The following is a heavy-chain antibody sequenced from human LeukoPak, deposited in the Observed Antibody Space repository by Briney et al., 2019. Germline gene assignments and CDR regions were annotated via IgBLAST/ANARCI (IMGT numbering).Heavy chain of an antibody. Sequence: SETLSLTCTVSGGSISSYYWSWLRQPPGKGLEWIGYIYYSGSTYYNPSLKSRVTISVDTSKNQFSLKLSSVTAADTAVYYCARLDEVDYWGQGTLVTVSS. CDR2: IYYSGST. J-gene: IGHJ4*02. D-gene: IGHD4-11*01. V-gene: IGHV4-59*04. CDR3: ARLDEVDY. CDR1: GGSISSYY.